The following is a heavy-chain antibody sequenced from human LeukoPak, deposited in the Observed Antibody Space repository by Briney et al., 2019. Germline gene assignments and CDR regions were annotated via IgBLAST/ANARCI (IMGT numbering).Heavy chain of an antibody. J-gene: IGHJ5*02. D-gene: IGHD3-22*01. Sequence: GGSLRLSCAASGFTFSSYSMNWVRQAPGKGLEWVSSISSSSSYIYYADSVKGRFTISRDSAKNSLYLQMNSLRAEDTAVYYCAREVYYYDSSGYYYWFDPWGQGTLVTVSS. CDR3: AREVYYYDSSGYYYWFDP. CDR2: ISSSSSYI. CDR1: GFTFSSYS. V-gene: IGHV3-21*01.